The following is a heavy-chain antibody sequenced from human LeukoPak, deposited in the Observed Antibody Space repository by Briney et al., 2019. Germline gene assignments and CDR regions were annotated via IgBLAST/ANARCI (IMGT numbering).Heavy chain of an antibody. Sequence: GGPLRLSCAASGFTFSGYGMPWVRQASAKGLEWVAFIRYDESHKYYIDSVKGRFTISRDNSKNTLYLQMNSLRAEDTAVYYCCGIAVAGIYWGQGTLVTVSS. CDR1: GFTFSGYG. J-gene: IGHJ4*02. CDR3: CGIAVAGIY. V-gene: IGHV3-30*02. D-gene: IGHD6-19*01. CDR2: IRYDESHK.